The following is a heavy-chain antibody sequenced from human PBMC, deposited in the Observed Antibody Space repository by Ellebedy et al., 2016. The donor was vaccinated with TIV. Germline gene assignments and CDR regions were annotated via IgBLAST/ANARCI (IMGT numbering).Heavy chain of an antibody. Sequence: GGSLRLXXAASGFTFSRYDMHWVRQSTRKGLEWVASIDNAGDTYYPGSVKGRFTISRENAKNSLYLQMNSLRAEDTAVYYCTRFEIISGGGYGMDVWGQGTTVTVSS. CDR2: IDNAGDT. J-gene: IGHJ6*02. CDR1: GFTFSRYD. D-gene: IGHD3-16*01. V-gene: IGHV3-13*01. CDR3: TRFEIISGGGYGMDV.